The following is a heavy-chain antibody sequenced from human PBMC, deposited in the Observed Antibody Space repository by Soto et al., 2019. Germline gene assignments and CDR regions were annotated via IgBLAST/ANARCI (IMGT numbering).Heavy chain of an antibody. J-gene: IGHJ6*02. V-gene: IGHV3-21*01. Sequence: GGSLRLSCVASGFTFSSYSMNWVRQAPGKGLEWVSSISSSSSYIYYADSVKGRFTISRDNAKNSLYLQMNSLRAEDTAVYYCARAPEPLGYCSGGSCYSRHYYGMDVWGQGTTVTVSS. CDR2: ISSSSSYI. CDR1: GFTFSSYS. D-gene: IGHD2-15*01. CDR3: ARAPEPLGYCSGGSCYSRHYYGMDV.